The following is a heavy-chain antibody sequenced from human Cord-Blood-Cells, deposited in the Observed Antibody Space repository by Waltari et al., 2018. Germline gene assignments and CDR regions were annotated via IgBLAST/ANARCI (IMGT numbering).Heavy chain of an antibody. J-gene: IGHJ3*02. CDR2: ISPIFGTA. D-gene: IGHD1-26*01. V-gene: IGHV1-69*01. CDR3: ARAGLGATTYDAFDI. Sequence: QVQLVQSGAEVKKPGSSVKVSCKASGCPFSIDAIRWVRRAPGQGREWMGGISPIFGTANYAQKFQGRVTITADESTSTDYMELSSLRSEDTAVYYCARAGLGATTYDAFDIWGQGTMVTVSS. CDR1: GCPFSIDA.